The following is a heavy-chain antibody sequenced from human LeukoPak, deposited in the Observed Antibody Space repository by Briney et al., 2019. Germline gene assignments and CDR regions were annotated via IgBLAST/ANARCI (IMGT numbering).Heavy chain of an antibody. V-gene: IGHV3-7*01. D-gene: IGHD2-15*01. Sequence: GGSLRLSCAASGFTFSSYAMSWVRQAPGKGLEWVANIKQDGSEKYYVDSVKGRFTISRDNAKNSLYLQMNSLRAEDTAVYYCARDLRYSYYWGQGTLVTVSS. CDR1: GFTFSSYA. CDR3: ARDLRYSYY. CDR2: IKQDGSEK. J-gene: IGHJ4*02.